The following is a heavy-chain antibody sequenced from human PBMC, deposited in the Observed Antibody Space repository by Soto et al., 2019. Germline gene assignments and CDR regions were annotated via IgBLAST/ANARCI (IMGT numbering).Heavy chain of an antibody. CDR3: ARDGNYYDSSGYYRGSLFDY. CDR2: IWYDGSNK. Sequence: QVQLVESGGGVVQPGRSLRLSCAASGFTFSSYGMHWVRQAPGKGLEWVAVIWYDGSNKYYADSVKGRFTISRDNSKNTLYLQMNSLRAEDTAVYYCARDGNYYDSSGYYRGSLFDYWGQGTVVTVSS. V-gene: IGHV3-33*01. CDR1: GFTFSSYG. D-gene: IGHD3-22*01. J-gene: IGHJ4*02.